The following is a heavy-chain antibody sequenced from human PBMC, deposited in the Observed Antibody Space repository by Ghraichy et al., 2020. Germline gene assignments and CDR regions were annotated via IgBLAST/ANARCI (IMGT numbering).Heavy chain of an antibody. V-gene: IGHV3-11*01. CDR1: GFTFSDYY. J-gene: IGHJ6*02. Sequence: GSLRLSCAASGFTFSDYYMSWIRQAPGKGLEWVSYISSSGSTIYYADSVKGRFTISRDNAKNSLYLQMNSLRAEDTAVYYCASLYGSGSYYIPHNYYYYGMDVWGQGTTVTVSS. CDR3: ASLYGSGSYYIPHNYYYYGMDV. CDR2: ISSSGSTI. D-gene: IGHD3-10*01.